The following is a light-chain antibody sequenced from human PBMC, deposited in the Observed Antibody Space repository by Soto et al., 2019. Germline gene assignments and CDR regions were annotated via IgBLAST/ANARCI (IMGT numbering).Light chain of an antibody. Sequence: QSVLTQPASVSGSPGQSITISCTGTTNDVGGYNYVSWYQQLPGKAPKLIISEVSDRPSGVSTRFSGSKSGSTASLTISGLQTEDEADYYCSSYTSTSALVFGGGTKLTVL. J-gene: IGLJ2*01. CDR1: TNDVGGYNY. V-gene: IGLV2-14*01. CDR2: EVS. CDR3: SSYTSTSALV.